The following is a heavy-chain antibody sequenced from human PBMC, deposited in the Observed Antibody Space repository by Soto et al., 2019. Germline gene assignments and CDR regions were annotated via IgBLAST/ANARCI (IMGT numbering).Heavy chain of an antibody. CDR2: IYYSGST. D-gene: IGHD5-18*01. Sequence: SETLSLTCTVSGGSINSGCYYWSWIRQPPGKGLEWIGYIYYSGSTNYNPTLKSRVTISVDTSKNQFSLKLSSVTAADTAVYYCARRYGYAFDIWGQGTMVTVSS. CDR1: GGSINSGCYY. V-gene: IGHV4-61*01. CDR3: ARRYGYAFDI. J-gene: IGHJ3*02.